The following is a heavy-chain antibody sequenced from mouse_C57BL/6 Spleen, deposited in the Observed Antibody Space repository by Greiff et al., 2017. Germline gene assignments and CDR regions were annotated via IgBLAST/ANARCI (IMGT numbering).Heavy chain of an antibody. CDR3: ARKAQATYYFDY. Sequence: VQLQQPGAELVMPGASVKLSCKASGYTFTSYWMHWVKQRPGQGLEWIGEIDPSDSYTNYNQKFKGKSTLTVDKSSSTAYMQLSSLKSEDSAVYYCARKAQATYYFDYWGQGTTLTVSS. J-gene: IGHJ2*01. CDR2: IDPSDSYT. V-gene: IGHV1-69*01. D-gene: IGHD3-2*02. CDR1: GYTFTSYW.